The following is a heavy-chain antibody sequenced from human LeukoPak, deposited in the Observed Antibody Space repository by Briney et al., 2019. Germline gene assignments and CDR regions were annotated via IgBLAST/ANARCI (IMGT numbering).Heavy chain of an antibody. V-gene: IGHV3-21*01. J-gene: IGHJ4*02. D-gene: IGHD3-22*01. Sequence: GGSLRLSCAASGFTFSSYSMNWVRQAPGKGLEWVSSISSSSSYIYYADSVKGRFTISRDNSKGTVYLQMNSLRAEDTAVYYCARGLAYYYDSSAYFLDYWGQGTLVTVSS. CDR3: ARGLAYYYDSSAYFLDY. CDR1: GFTFSSYS. CDR2: ISSSSSYI.